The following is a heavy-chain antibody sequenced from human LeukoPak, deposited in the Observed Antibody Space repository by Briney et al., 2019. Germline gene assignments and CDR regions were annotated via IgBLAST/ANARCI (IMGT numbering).Heavy chain of an antibody. J-gene: IGHJ6*03. Sequence: ASVKVSCKASGYTFTSYDINWVRQATGQGLEWMGWMNPNSGNTGYAQKFQGRVTMTRNTSISTGYMELSSLRSEDTAVYYCARRSWIQLWYYYYYMDVWGKGTTVTVSS. CDR1: GYTFTSYD. V-gene: IGHV1-8*01. CDR3: ARRSWIQLWYYYYYMDV. D-gene: IGHD5-18*01. CDR2: MNPNSGNT.